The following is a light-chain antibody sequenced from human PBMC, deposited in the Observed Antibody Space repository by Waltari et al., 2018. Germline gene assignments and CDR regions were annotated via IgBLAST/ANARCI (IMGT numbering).Light chain of an antibody. V-gene: IGKV4-1*01. CDR2: WAS. CDR1: QSVLYSSNNKNY. Sequence: DIVMTQSPDSLAVSLGERATINCKSSQSVLYSSNNKNYLAWYQQKPGQPPKLLIYWASTRESGVPDRFIGSGSETDFTLTINSLQPEDVAVYYCQQYQSSPSLTFGGGTKVEI. CDR3: QQYQSSPSLT. J-gene: IGKJ4*01.